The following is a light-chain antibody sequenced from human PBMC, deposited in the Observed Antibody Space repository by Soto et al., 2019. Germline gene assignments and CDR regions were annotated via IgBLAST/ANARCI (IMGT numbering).Light chain of an antibody. CDR1: QSVSSSY. V-gene: IGKV3-20*01. CDR2: GAS. J-gene: IGKJ1*01. CDR3: QQYGSSPT. Sequence: EIVLTQSPGTLSLSPGERATLSCRASQSVSSSYLAWYQQKPGQAPRLLIYGASSRATGIPDRFSGSGSETDFTLTISRLEPEDFAVYYCQQYGSSPTFGQGTWVDIK.